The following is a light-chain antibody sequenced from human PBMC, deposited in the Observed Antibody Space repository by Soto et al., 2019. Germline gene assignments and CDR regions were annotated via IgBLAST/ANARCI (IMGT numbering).Light chain of an antibody. V-gene: IGLV2-14*01. CDR1: SSDVGGYNY. CDR2: DVS. J-gene: IGLJ1*01. Sequence: QSVLTQPASVSGSPGQSITISCTGTSSDVGGYNYVSWYQQHPGKAPKLMIYDVSNLPSGVSDRFSGSKSGNTASLTISGLQAEDEADYYCSSYTSSSTLYVFGTGTKLTVL. CDR3: SSYTSSSTLYV.